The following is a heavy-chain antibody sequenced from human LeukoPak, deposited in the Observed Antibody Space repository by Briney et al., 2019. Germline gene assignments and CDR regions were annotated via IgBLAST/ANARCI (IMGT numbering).Heavy chain of an antibody. V-gene: IGHV1-2*02. CDR2: ISPNSGGT. J-gene: IGHJ6*02. Sequence: ASVKVSCKASGGTFSSYAISWVRQAPGQGLEWMGWISPNSGGTNYAQKFQGRVTMTRDTSISTAYMELSRLRSDDTAVYYCARDPSFSSSWYSYYYYYGMDVWGQGTTVTVSS. CDR3: ARDPSFSSSWYSYYYYYGMDV. D-gene: IGHD6-13*01. CDR1: GGTFSSYA.